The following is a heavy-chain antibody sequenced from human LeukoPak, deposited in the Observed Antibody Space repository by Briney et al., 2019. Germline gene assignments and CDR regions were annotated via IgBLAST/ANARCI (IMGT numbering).Heavy chain of an antibody. CDR3: ARGRSYYYGSGSYYDFDY. CDR2: IYSGGST. D-gene: IGHD3-10*01. CDR1: GFTVSSNY. Sequence: GGSLRLSCAASGFTVSSNYMSWVRQAPGKGLEWVSVIYSGGSTYYADSVKGRFTISRDNSKNTLYLQMNSLRAEDTAVYYCARGRSYYYGSGSYYDFDYWGQGTLVTVSS. V-gene: IGHV3-66*01. J-gene: IGHJ4*02.